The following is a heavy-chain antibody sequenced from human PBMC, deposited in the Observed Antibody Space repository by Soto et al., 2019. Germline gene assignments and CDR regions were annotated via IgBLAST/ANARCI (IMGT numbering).Heavy chain of an antibody. J-gene: IGHJ4*02. D-gene: IGHD6-19*01. Sequence: PSETLSLTCTVSGGSISSSSYYWGWIRQPPGKGLEWIGSIYYSGSTYYNPSLKSRVTISVDTSKNQFSLKLSSVTAADTAVYYCGRHKKVAGTFDYWGQETLVTVPS. V-gene: IGHV4-39*01. CDR3: GRHKKVAGTFDY. CDR1: GGSISSSSYY. CDR2: IYYSGST.